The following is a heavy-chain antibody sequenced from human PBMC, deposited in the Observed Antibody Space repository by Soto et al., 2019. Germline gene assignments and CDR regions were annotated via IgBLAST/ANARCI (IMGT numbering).Heavy chain of an antibody. V-gene: IGHV3-30*19. CDR3: ARDQIYCSSASCFGPSSWELYYGMDV. J-gene: IGHJ6*02. Sequence: GGSLRLSCAASGFTFSSYGMHWVRQAPGKGLEWVAVISYDGSNKYYADSVKGRSTISRDNSKNTLYLQMNSLRAEDTAVYYCARDQIYCSSASCFGPSSWELYYGMDVWGQGTTVTVSS. CDR2: ISYDGSNK. CDR1: GFTFSSYG. D-gene: IGHD2-2*01.